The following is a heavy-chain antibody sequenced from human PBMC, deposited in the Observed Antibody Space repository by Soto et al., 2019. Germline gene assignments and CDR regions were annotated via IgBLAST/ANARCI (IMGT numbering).Heavy chain of an antibody. CDR1: GITFSSYE. CDR2: ISSSGSTI. CDR3: ARDTPIFGY. V-gene: IGHV3-48*03. D-gene: IGHD2-2*02. Sequence: GGSLRLSCTASGITFSSYEMNWVRQAPGKGLEWVSYISSSGSTIYYADSVKGRFTISRDNAKNSLYLQMNSLRAEDTAVYYCARDTPIFGYWGQGTLVTVSS. J-gene: IGHJ4*02.